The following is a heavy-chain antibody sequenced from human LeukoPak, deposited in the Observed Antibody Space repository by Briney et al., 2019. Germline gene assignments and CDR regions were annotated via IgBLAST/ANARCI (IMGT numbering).Heavy chain of an antibody. J-gene: IGHJ4*02. V-gene: IGHV3-74*01. CDR2: INGDGSST. Sequence: PGGSLRLSCAASGFTFSSYWMHWVRQAPGKGLVWVSRINGDGSSTSYADSVKGRFTISRDNAKNTLYLQMNSLRAEDTAVYYCARREYPLFDYWGQGTLVTVSS. D-gene: IGHD2-2*01. CDR1: GFTFSSYW. CDR3: ARREYPLFDY.